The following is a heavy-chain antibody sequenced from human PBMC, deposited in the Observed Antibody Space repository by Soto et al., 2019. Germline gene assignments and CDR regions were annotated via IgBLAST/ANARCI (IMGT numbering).Heavy chain of an antibody. CDR3: ARARRLENWFDP. CDR1: GGSLFGDY. D-gene: IGHD5-12*01. J-gene: IGHJ5*02. V-gene: IGHV4-4*07. Sequence: SETLSLTCTVSGGSLFGDYCTWIRQPAGGGLDLIGRVNSDGNTNYSPSLKSGVTMSVDPSRKHFSLNLTSVTAADTASYFCARARRLENWFDPWGPGIQVTVSS. CDR2: VNSDGNT.